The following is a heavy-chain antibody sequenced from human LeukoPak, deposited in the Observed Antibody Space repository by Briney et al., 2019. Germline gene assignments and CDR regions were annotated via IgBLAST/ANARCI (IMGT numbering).Heavy chain of an antibody. D-gene: IGHD3-3*01. Sequence: SETLSLTCNVSGDSINSGGFYWNWIRQPPGKGMEWIAYIHQSGITVSNPSLKSRLTLSLDASKNQFSLRLTSVTVADTAVYYCAKDRNDFWSVGMYAFDIWGQGTMVTVSS. CDR2: IHQSGIT. CDR3: AKDRNDFWSVGMYAFDI. V-gene: IGHV4-30-2*01. J-gene: IGHJ3*02. CDR1: GDSINSGGFY.